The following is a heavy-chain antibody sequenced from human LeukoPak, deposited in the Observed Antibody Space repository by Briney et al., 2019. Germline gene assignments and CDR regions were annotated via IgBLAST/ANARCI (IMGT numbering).Heavy chain of an antibody. V-gene: IGHV4-4*07. CDR2: IYSSGII. D-gene: IGHD5-18*01. Sequence: PSEPLSLTCTVSGGSISSYYWSWIRQPAGKAPEWIGRIYSSGIINYNPSLKSRVTMSLDNSKNQLPLKLSYVTAADTAVYYCARLEYSYRLGRGYYYMDVWGKGTTVTVSS. CDR3: ARLEYSYRLGRGYYYMDV. CDR1: GGSISSYY. J-gene: IGHJ6*03.